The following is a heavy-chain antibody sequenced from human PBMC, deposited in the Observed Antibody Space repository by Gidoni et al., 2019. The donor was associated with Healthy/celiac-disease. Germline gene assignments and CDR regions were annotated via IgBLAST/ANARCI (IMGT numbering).Heavy chain of an antibody. CDR2: IIPIFVTA. Sequence: QVQLVQSGAEVQKPGSSVKVSCKASGGTFSSYAISWVRQAPGHGLEWMGGIIPIFVTANYAQKCHGRVTITADESTSTAYMELSSLRSEDTAVYYRARVDTAMVTSYYYYGMDVWGQGTTVTVSS. D-gene: IGHD5-18*01. J-gene: IGHJ6*02. V-gene: IGHV1-69*01. CDR1: GGTFSSYA. CDR3: ARVDTAMVTSYYYYGMDV.